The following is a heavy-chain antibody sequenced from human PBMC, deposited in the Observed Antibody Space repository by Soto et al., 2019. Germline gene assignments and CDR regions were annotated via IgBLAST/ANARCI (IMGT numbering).Heavy chain of an antibody. J-gene: IGHJ4*02. Sequence: PSETLSLTGGVYGGSFRNDYWIWVRQPPGKGLEWIGEVNHSGEATYNPSIQSRVTISLDTTNNHFSLKLSSGTDADTAVYYCAIDQEGDYSFDYWGQGTLVTVSS. CDR1: GGSFRNDY. V-gene: IGHV4-34*01. D-gene: IGHD4-4*01. CDR3: AIDQEGDYSFDY. CDR2: VNHSGEA.